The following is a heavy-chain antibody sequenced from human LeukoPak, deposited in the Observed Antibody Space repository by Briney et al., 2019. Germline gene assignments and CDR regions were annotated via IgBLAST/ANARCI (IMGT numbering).Heavy chain of an antibody. CDR1: GGSISSYY. CDR2: IYYSGST. J-gene: IGHJ6*04. Sequence: SETLSLTCTVSGGSISSYYWSWIRQPPGQGLEWIGYIYYSGSTNYNPSLKSRVAISVDTSKSQFSRKLSSVTAADTAVYYCARDQAVLFLDVWGKGTTVTISS. V-gene: IGHV4-59*01. D-gene: IGHD2-15*01. CDR3: ARDQAVLFLDV.